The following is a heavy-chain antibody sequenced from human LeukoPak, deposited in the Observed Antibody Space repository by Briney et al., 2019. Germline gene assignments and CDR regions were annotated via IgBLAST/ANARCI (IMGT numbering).Heavy chain of an antibody. Sequence: PGGSLRLSCAASGFTFSSYWMHWVRQAPGKGLVWVSRINSDGSSTSYADSVKGRFTISRDNAKNTLYLQMNSLRAEDTAVYYCAREYLVVAATFYTSGWFDPWGQGTLVTVSS. D-gene: IGHD2-15*01. CDR3: AREYLVVAATFYTSGWFDP. V-gene: IGHV3-74*01. CDR2: INSDGSST. J-gene: IGHJ5*02. CDR1: GFTFSSYW.